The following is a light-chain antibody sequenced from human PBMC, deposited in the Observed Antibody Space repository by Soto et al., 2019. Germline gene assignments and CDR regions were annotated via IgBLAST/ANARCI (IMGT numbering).Light chain of an antibody. V-gene: IGKV1-27*01. J-gene: IGKJ1*01. CDR3: QKHASE. CDR1: QDIYNY. Sequence: DIQMTQSPPSLSASVGDRVTITCRASQDIYNYVAWYQQKPGKLPTLLIYDASTLHSGVPSRFSGSGYGTDFTRTIGSLQPEDVATYYCQKHASEFGQGTKVEIK. CDR2: DAS.